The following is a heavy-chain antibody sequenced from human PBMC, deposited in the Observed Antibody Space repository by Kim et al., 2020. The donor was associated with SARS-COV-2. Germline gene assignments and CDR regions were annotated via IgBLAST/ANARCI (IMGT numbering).Heavy chain of an antibody. CDR2: INYSGEST. J-gene: IGHJ4*02. CDR1: GFTFNSRA. CDR3: ATGMVGPTTFDF. V-gene: IGHV3-23*01. Sequence: GGSLRLSCAASGFTFNSRAMAWVRQAPGKGLEWASSINYSGESTYYEDFVKGRFTVSRDNSKNTLYLQMNSLRDDDTAVYYCATGMVGPTTFDFWGQGIL. D-gene: IGHD1-26*01.